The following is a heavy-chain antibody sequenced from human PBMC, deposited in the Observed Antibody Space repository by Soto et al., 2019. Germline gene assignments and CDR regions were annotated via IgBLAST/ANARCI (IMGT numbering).Heavy chain of an antibody. CDR2: IWYDGSNK. Sequence: QVQLVESGGGVVQPGRSLRLSCAASGFTFSSYGMHWVRQAPGKGLEWVAVIWYDGSNKYYADSVKGRFTISRDNSKNPLYLQMNSLRAEDTAVYYCARVDGSGSYYSPSYMDVWGKGTTVTVSS. CDR3: ARVDGSGSYYSPSYMDV. J-gene: IGHJ6*03. CDR1: GFTFSSYG. V-gene: IGHV3-33*01. D-gene: IGHD3-10*01.